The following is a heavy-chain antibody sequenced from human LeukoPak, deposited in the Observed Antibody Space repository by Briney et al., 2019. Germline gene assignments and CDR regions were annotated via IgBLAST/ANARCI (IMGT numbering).Heavy chain of an antibody. Sequence: GGSLRLSCAASGFTSSSYAMHWVRQAPGKGLEWVAVISYDGSNKYYADSVKGRFTISRDNSKNTLYLQMNSLRAEDTAVYYCARGVSSSWYSQVDYWGQGTLVTVSS. CDR2: ISYDGSNK. CDR1: GFTSSSYA. CDR3: ARGVSSSWYSQVDY. V-gene: IGHV3-30*04. D-gene: IGHD6-13*01. J-gene: IGHJ4*02.